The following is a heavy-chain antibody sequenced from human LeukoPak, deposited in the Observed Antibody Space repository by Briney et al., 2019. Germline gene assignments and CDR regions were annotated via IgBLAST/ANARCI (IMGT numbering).Heavy chain of an antibody. D-gene: IGHD3-10*01. CDR2: VGISSGNT. V-gene: IGHV3-48*04. CDR1: GFTFSDYS. Sequence: GGSLRLSCAASGFTFSDYSMNWVRQAPGKGLEWISYVGISSGNTKYADSVKGRFTISGDSAKNSVFLQMNNLRVEDTAVYYCARGISAGFHSYMDVWGKGTTVTVS. J-gene: IGHJ6*03. CDR3: ARGISAGFHSYMDV.